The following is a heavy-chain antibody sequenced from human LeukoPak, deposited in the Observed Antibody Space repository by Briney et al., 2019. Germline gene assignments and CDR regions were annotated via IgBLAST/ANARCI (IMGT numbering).Heavy chain of an antibody. Sequence: GGSLRLSCAAARCTFSTYGMHWVRQAPGKGLEWVAFIRYDGSNKHYVDSVKGRFTISRDNSKNTLYLQMNSLRAEDTAVYYCAKVDGYNVGYWGQGTLVTVSS. CDR2: IRYDGSNK. V-gene: IGHV3-30*02. J-gene: IGHJ4*02. CDR1: RCTFSTYG. D-gene: IGHD5-24*01. CDR3: AKVDGYNVGY.